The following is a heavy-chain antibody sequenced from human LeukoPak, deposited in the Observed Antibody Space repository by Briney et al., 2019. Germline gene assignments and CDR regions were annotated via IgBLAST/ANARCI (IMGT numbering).Heavy chain of an antibody. CDR2: INPNSGDR. V-gene: IGHV1-2*02. J-gene: IGHJ4*02. CDR3: ARGRVVPAAETDY. Sequence: ASVKVSCKASGYIFTGHYMHWARQAPGQGLEWMGWINPNSGDRNSAQKFQGRVTMTRDTSISTLYMELSSLGPDDTAVYYCARGRVVPAAETDYWGQGTLVTVSS. CDR1: GYIFTGHY. D-gene: IGHD2-2*01.